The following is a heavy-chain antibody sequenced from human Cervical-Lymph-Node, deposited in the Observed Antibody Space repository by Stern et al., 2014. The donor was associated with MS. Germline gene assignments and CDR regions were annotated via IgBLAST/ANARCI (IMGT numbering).Heavy chain of an antibody. CDR1: GYSFSSYW. CDR2: IYPADSDD. CDR3: ARRAYRGYDALSFDL. J-gene: IGHJ4*02. V-gene: IGHV5-51*01. D-gene: IGHD5-12*01. Sequence: EVQLVESGAEVKKPGEPLKIACRGSGYSFSSYWIGWVRQRPGKGLEWMGMIYPADSDDRYSPSFQGQVTFSVDEPISAAYLQWNSLKASDTAIYYCARRAYRGYDALSFDLWGQGTLVTVSS.